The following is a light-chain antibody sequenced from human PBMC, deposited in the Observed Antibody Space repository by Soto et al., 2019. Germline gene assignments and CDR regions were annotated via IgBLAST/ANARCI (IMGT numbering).Light chain of an antibody. CDR2: DVS. CDR1: SSDVGGYNY. Sequence: QSALTQPASVSGAPGQSITISCTGTSSDVGGYNYVSWYQHHPGKAPKLMIYDVSNRPSGVSNRFSGSKSGTTASLTISGLQAEDESDYYCSSYTSSSTLFGGGTKLTVL. V-gene: IGLV2-14*03. CDR3: SSYTSSSTL. J-gene: IGLJ2*01.